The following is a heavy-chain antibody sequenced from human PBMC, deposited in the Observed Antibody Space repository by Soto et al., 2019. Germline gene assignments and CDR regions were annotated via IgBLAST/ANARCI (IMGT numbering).Heavy chain of an antibody. D-gene: IGHD3-10*01. CDR2: MNPNSGNT. V-gene: IGHV1-8*01. CDR3: ARHYYGSGNNCFDP. CDR1: GYTFTSYD. Sequence: QVQLVQSGAEVKKPGASVKVSCKASGYTFTSYDINWVRQATGQGLEWMGWMNPNSGNTGYAQKFQGRVTMTQNTSISTAYMELSSLRSEDTAVYYCARHYYGSGNNCFDPWGQATLVTVSS. J-gene: IGHJ5*02.